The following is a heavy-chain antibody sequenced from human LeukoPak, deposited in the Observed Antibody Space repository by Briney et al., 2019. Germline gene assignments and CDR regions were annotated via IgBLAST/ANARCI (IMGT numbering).Heavy chain of an antibody. CDR3: ARAGGGCSRTSCPIPYYGLDV. Sequence: SETLSLTCTVSGYSISSGFYWAWIRQPPGKGLEWIGHIYYSGSTDYNPSLKSRVTILVDTSKSQFSLKLTSVTAADTAVYYCARAGGGCSRTSCPIPYYGLDVWGQGTTVTVSS. CDR1: GYSISSGFY. V-gene: IGHV4-38-2*02. J-gene: IGHJ6*02. CDR2: IYYSGST. D-gene: IGHD2-2*01.